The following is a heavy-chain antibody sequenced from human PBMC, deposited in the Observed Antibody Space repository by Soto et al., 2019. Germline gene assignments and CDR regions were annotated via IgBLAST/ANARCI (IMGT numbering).Heavy chain of an antibody. Sequence: LRLSCAASGFTFSSYAMSWVRQAPGKGLEWVSGINGGSTYYADSVKVRFTISGDKSKNTMYLQMNSLTAEDTAVYYCARDRAGSGWYFDFWGQGTLVTVSS. J-gene: IGHJ4*02. CDR1: GFTFSSYA. V-gene: IGHV3-23*01. CDR2: INGGST. CDR3: ARDRAGSGWYFDF. D-gene: IGHD6-19*01.